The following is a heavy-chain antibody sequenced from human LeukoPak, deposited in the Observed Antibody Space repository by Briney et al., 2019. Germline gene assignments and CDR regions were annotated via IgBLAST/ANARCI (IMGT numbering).Heavy chain of an antibody. CDR3: ARDSGSHSPYFDY. Sequence: SVKLSCKASGGTFSSYAISWVRQAPGQGLEWKGRIIPIFGIANYAQKFQGRVTITADKSTSTAYMELSSLRSEDTAVYYCARDSGSHSPYFDYWGQGTLVTVSS. CDR1: GGTFSSYA. V-gene: IGHV1-69*04. J-gene: IGHJ4*02. CDR2: IIPIFGIA. D-gene: IGHD1-26*01.